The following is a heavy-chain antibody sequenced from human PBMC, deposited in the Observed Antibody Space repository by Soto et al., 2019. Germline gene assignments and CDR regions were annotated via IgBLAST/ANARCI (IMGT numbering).Heavy chain of an antibody. CDR1: GFTLRHYK. CDR3: ARGWLRDPWMY. V-gene: IGHV3-21*01. J-gene: IGHJ4*02. D-gene: IGHD5-12*01. Sequence: EVQLVESGGGLVKPGGSLGLSCAASGFTLRHYKMDWVRQAPGKGLEWVASISSTSVYMYYANSLKGRFTISRANAKSSLYLQVNSLRAEDTAVYYCARGWLRDPWMYWGQGTLVTVSS. CDR2: ISSTSVYM.